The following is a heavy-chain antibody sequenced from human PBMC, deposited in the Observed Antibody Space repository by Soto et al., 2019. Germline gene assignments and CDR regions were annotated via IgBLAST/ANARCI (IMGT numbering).Heavy chain of an antibody. V-gene: IGHV4-30-4*01. CDR1: GGSISSGDYY. CDR2: IYYRGST. CDR3: AIYGGNTVYFHY. J-gene: IGHJ4*02. D-gene: IGHD4-17*01. Sequence: QVQLQESGPGLVKPSQTLSLTCTVSGGSISSGDYYWSWIRQPPGKGLEWIGYIYYRGSTYYNRSLMSLVTISVDTSKNLFSRKLISVSAAYTAVYYCAIYGGNTVYFHYLGQVTLVTVSS.